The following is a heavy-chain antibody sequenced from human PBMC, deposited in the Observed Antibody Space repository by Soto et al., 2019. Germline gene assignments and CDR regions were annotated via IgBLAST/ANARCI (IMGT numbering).Heavy chain of an antibody. Sequence: PGGSLRLSCAASGFTFSSYAMSWVRQAPGKGLEWVSAISGSGGSTYYADSVKGRFTISRDNSKNTLYLQMNSLRAEDTAVYYCAKSALTVSLIAALNYYYYYGMDVWGQGTTVTVSS. CDR3: AKSALTVSLIAALNYYYYYGMDV. D-gene: IGHD6-13*01. V-gene: IGHV3-23*01. CDR2: ISGSGGST. CDR1: GFTFSSYA. J-gene: IGHJ6*02.